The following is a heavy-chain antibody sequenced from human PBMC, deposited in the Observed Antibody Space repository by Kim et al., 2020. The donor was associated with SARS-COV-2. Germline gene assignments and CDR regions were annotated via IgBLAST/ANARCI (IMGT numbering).Heavy chain of an antibody. V-gene: IGHV4-34*01. J-gene: IGHJ5*02. CDR3: ARSGEKLLWFGELLSGGVFDP. D-gene: IGHD3-10*01. CDR2: INHSGST. Sequence: SETLSLTCAVYGGSFSGYYWSWIRQPPGKGLEWIGEINHSGSTNYNPSLKSRVTISVGTSKNQFSLKLSSVTAADTAGYYCARSGEKLLWFGELLSGGVFDPWGQGTLVTVSS. CDR1: GGSFSGYY.